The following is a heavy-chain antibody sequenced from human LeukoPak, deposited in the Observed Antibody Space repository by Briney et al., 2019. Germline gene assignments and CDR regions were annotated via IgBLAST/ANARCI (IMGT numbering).Heavy chain of an antibody. D-gene: IGHD3-9*01. CDR1: GFTFSTDN. V-gene: IGHV3-21*06. CDR3: ARDKGLAIRAYDI. J-gene: IGHJ3*02. Sequence: GGSLRLSCVASGFTFSTDNTNWVRQAPGKGLDWVAFIDAGGNYIQYADSVKGRFIISRDNAQNSLFLEVNSLRVEDTAVYYCARDKGLAIRAYDIWGQGTMVTVSS. CDR2: IDAGGNYI.